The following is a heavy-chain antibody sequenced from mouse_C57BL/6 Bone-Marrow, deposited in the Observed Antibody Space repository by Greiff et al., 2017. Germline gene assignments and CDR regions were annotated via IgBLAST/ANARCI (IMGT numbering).Heavy chain of an antibody. Sequence: EVKLVESGGDLVKPGGSLKLSCAASGFTFSSYGMSWVRQTPDKRLEWVATISSGGSYTYYPDSVKGRFTISRDNAKNTLYLQMSSLKSEDTAMYYCARQITTVVGDWYFDVWGTGTTVTVSS. CDR2: ISSGGSYT. J-gene: IGHJ1*03. V-gene: IGHV5-6*01. D-gene: IGHD1-1*01. CDR1: GFTFSSYG. CDR3: ARQITTVVGDWYFDV.